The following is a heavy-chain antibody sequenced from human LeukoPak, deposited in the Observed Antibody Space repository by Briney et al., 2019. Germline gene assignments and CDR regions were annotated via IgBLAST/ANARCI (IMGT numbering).Heavy chain of an antibody. CDR3: AKDQAAGSNRWIPDC. J-gene: IGHJ4*02. CDR1: GFTFSNYG. V-gene: IGHV3-30*02. D-gene: IGHD2-2*01. Sequence: GGSLTLSCAASGFTFSNYGMHWVRQAPGKGLEWVTFIRYDGSNKYYADSVKGRFTISRDSSKNMVYLQMNSLRAEDTAVYYCAKDQAAGSNRWIPDCWGQGTLVTVSS. CDR2: IRYDGSNK.